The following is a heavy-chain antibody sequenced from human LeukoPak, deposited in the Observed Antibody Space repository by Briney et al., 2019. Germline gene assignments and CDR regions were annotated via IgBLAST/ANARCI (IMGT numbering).Heavy chain of an antibody. CDR1: GGSFSGYY. CDR2: INHSGST. Sequence: SETLSLTCAVYGGSFSGYYWSWIRQPPGKGLEWIGEINHSGSTNYNPSLKSRVTISVDTSKNQFSLKLSSVTAADTAVYYCARGRIAVAGTGPKKNNWFDPWGQGTLVTVSS. D-gene: IGHD6-19*01. CDR3: ARGRIAVAGTGPKKNNWFDP. J-gene: IGHJ5*02. V-gene: IGHV4-34*01.